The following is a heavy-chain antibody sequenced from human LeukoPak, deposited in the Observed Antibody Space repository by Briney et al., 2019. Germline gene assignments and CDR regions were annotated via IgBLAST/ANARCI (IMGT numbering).Heavy chain of an antibody. CDR2: IWYDGSDK. D-gene: IGHD3-10*01. CDR3: ASAPYGSGTFLDY. J-gene: IGHJ4*02. Sequence: GGSLRLSCAASGFTFSSSGMHWVRQAPGKGLEWVAVIWYDGSDKYSADSVKGRFTISRDNSKNTLYLRMNSLRAENTAVYYCASAPYGSGTFLDYWGQGTLVTVSS. V-gene: IGHV3-33*01. CDR1: GFTFSSSG.